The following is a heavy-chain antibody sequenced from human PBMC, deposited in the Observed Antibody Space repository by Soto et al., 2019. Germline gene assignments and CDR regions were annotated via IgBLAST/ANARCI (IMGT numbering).Heavy chain of an antibody. Sequence: QVQLVQSGDEVRKPGSSVKVSCKASGYIFVNYGIAWVRQAPGQGLEWMGWISPYSGNTHYASKVQGSLTMTPDTSTSTAYMALGSLTPAETAVYYCAMVDNYVTPTPQDVWGQGTTVTVSS. CDR1: GYIFVNYG. D-gene: IGHD3-16*01. V-gene: IGHV1-18*01. J-gene: IGHJ6*02. CDR2: ISPYSGNT. CDR3: AMVDNYVTPTPQDV.